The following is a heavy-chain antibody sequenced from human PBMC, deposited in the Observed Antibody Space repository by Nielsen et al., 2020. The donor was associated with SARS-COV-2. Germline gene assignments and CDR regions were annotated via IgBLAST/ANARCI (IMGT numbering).Heavy chain of an antibody. J-gene: IGHJ5*02. CDR1: GFTFDDYG. CDR2: INWKCGST. V-gene: IGHV3-20*01. D-gene: IGHD6-13*01. CDR3: ARGGLAAAGTQFDP. Sequence: GESLKISCASTGFTFDDYGMIWGRQAPGKGLEWASGINWKCGSTGYADSVKGRFTIYRDNAKNSLYLQLNSLSAEDTALYHCARGGLAAAGTQFDPWSQGTLVTVSS.